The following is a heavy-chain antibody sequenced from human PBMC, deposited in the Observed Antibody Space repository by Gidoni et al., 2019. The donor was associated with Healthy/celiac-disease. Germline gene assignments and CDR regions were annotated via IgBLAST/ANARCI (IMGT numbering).Heavy chain of an antibody. CDR1: GGSISSYY. V-gene: IGHV4-59*08. CDR3: ARHLGGYYDSSGYSLDY. D-gene: IGHD3-22*01. CDR2: IYYSGST. J-gene: IGHJ4*02. Sequence: QVQLKESGPGLVKPSETLSLTCTVSGGSISSYYWSWIRQPPGKGLEWIGYIYYSGSTNYNPSLKSRVTISVDTSKNQFSLKLSSVTAADTAVYYCARHLGGYYDSSGYSLDYWGQGTLVTVSS.